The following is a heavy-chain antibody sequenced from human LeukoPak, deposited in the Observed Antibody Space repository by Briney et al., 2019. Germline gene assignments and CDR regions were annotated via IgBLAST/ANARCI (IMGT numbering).Heavy chain of an antibody. CDR1: GGTFSSYA. J-gene: IGHJ6*02. CDR3: EREPRRPYIVVVPAAPRGDGMAV. V-gene: IGHV1-69*04. D-gene: IGHD2-2*01. CDR2: IIPILGIA. Sequence: GASVKVSCKASGGTFSSYAISWVRQGPGQGLEWMGRIIPILGIANYAQKFQGRVTITADKSTSTAYMELSSLRSEDTAVYYCEREPRRPYIVVVPAAPRGDGMAVWGQGTTVTVSS.